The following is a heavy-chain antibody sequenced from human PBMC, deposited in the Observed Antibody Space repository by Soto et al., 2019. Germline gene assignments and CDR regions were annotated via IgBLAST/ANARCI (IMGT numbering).Heavy chain of an antibody. CDR3: ARAGYFDWLSFRYFDY. D-gene: IGHD3-9*01. J-gene: IGHJ4*02. Sequence: PSETLSLTCTVSGGSVSSGSYYWSWIRQPPGKGLEWIGYIYYSGSTNYNPSLKSRVTISVDTSKNQFSLKLSSVTAADTAVYYCARAGYFDWLSFRYFDYWGQGTLVTVSS. CDR2: IYYSGST. V-gene: IGHV4-61*01. CDR1: GGSVSSGSYY.